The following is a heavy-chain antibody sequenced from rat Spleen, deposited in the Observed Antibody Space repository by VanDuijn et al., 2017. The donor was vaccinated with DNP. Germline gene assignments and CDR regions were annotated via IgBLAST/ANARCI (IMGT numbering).Heavy chain of an antibody. D-gene: IGHD1-12*02. CDR2: IHTGSGGT. CDR1: GYTFTSYY. V-gene: IGHV1-43*01. CDR3: ARPNYDGSYYYSYYFEY. Sequence: QVQLQQSGTELAKPGSSVKISCKASGYTFTSYYIAWIKQATGQGLEYIGYIHTGSGGTNYNEKFKGKATLTVDKSSSTAFMQLTSLTPDDAAVYYCARPNYDGSYYYSYYFEYWGQGVMVTVSS. J-gene: IGHJ2*01.